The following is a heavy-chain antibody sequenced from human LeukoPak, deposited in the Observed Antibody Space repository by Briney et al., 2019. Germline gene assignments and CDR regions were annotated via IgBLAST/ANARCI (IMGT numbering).Heavy chain of an antibody. CDR3: ARVSYSSSYYFDS. D-gene: IGHD6-6*01. Sequence: PGGSLGLSCAASGFTFSTYEMNWVRQAPGKGLEWISYISSSGSTINYADSVKGRFTISRDNAKDSLYLQMNSLRAEDTAIYYCARVSYSSSYYFDSWGQGSLVTVSS. V-gene: IGHV3-48*03. CDR2: ISSSGSTI. CDR1: GFTFSTYE. J-gene: IGHJ4*02.